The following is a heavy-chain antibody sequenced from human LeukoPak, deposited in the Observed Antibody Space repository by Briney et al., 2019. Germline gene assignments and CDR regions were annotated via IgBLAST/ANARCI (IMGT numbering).Heavy chain of an antibody. CDR3: GTHFSTTSGDY. Sequence: PLETLSLTCTVSGGSISIRGHYWGWIRQPPGKGLEWIGSAFYSGKTYYNPSLKSRLSISVDTSNNQFSLKLTSVTAADTAVYYCGTHFSTTSGDYWGQGTLVTVSS. CDR2: AFYSGKT. CDR1: GGSISIRGHY. J-gene: IGHJ4*02. D-gene: IGHD3/OR15-3a*01. V-gene: IGHV4-39*01.